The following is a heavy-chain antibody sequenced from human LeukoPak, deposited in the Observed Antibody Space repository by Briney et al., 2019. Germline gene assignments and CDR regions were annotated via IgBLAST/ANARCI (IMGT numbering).Heavy chain of an antibody. D-gene: IGHD6-19*01. V-gene: IGHV4-61*01. CDR3: AREAVHLYSSGWYAFDY. J-gene: IGHJ4*02. CDR2: IYYSGST. Sequence: SETLSLTCTVSGGSVSSGSYYWSWIRQPPGKGPEWIGYIYYSGSTNYNPSLKSRVTISVDTSKNQFSLKLSSVTAADTAVYYCAREAVHLYSSGWYAFDYWGQGTLVTVSS. CDR1: GGSVSSGSYY.